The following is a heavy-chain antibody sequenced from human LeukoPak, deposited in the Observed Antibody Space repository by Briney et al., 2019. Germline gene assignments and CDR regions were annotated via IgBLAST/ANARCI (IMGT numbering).Heavy chain of an antibody. CDR2: IWYDGSNK. CDR1: GFTFDSSG. Sequence: GGSLRLSCAASGFTFDSSGMHWVRQAPGKGLEWVAVIWYDGSNKYYADSVKGRFTISRDNSKNTLYLQMNSLRAEDTAVYYCARQFIAVAGLDYWGQGTLVTASS. V-gene: IGHV3-33*08. J-gene: IGHJ4*02. D-gene: IGHD6-19*01. CDR3: ARQFIAVAGLDY.